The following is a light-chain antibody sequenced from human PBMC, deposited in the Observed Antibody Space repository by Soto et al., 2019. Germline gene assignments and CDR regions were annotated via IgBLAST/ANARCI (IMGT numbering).Light chain of an antibody. CDR2: DVS. J-gene: IGLJ2*01. CDR3: SSYTRSSTLYVV. V-gene: IGLV2-14*01. Sequence: QSALTQAASVSGSPGQSITISCTGTSSDVGGYNYVSWYQQHPGKAPKLMIYDVSNRPSGVSNRFSGSKSGNTASLTISGLQAEDEADYYCSSYTRSSTLYVVFGGGTQLTVL. CDR1: SSDVGGYNY.